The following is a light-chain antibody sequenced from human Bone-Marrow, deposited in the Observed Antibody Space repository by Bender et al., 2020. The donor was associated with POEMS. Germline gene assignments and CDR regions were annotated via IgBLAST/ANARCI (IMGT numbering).Light chain of an antibody. CDR2: EDT. CDR3: CSYAGYNTFEV. Sequence: QSALTQPRSVSGSPGQSITISCTGSSRDVGAYNLVSWYQHYPGRAPKLIIYEDTKRPSGVSGASYRFSGSKAGNTASLTISGLQAEDEADYYCCSYAGYNTFEVFGPGTKVTVL. V-gene: IGLV2-23*02. J-gene: IGLJ1*01. CDR1: SRDVGAYNL.